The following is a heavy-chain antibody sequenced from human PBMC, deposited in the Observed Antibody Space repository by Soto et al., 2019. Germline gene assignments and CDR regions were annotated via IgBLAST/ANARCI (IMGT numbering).Heavy chain of an antibody. Sequence: QVQLVQSGAELKEPGASVKVSCKASGYTFTDYDIHWVRQAPGQSLEWMGWINAGKSDTKYSQKFQGRVTITRDTPASTDYLELRSLTSEDTAVYYCTRQGKIWGQGTLITVS. CDR2: INAGKSDT. CDR3: TRQGKI. J-gene: IGHJ4*02. CDR1: GYTFTDYD. V-gene: IGHV1-3*01.